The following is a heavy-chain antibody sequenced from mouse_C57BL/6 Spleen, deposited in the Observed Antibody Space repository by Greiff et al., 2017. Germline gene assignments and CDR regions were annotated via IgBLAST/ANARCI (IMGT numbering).Heavy chain of an antibody. Sequence: EVKLMESGGGLVQPKGSLKLSCAASGFTFNTYAMHWVRQAPGKGLEWVARIRSKSSNYATYYADSVKDRFTISRDDSQSMLYLQMNHLKTEDTAMYYCVRDGYYPFWYFDVWGTGTTVTVSS. V-gene: IGHV10-3*01. J-gene: IGHJ1*03. CDR2: IRSKSSNYAT. D-gene: IGHD2-3*01. CDR3: VRDGYYPFWYFDV. CDR1: GFTFNTYA.